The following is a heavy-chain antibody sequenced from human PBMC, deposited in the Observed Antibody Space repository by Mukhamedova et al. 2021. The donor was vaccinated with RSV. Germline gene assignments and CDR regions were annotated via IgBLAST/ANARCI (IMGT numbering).Heavy chain of an antibody. CDR3: ARFYCSTTSCSPFDI. J-gene: IGHJ3*02. V-gene: IGHV3-21*01. Sequence: MNWVRQAPGKGLEWVSSISSSSSSIYYADSVKGRFTISRDNAQNSLYLQMNSLRAEDTAVYYCARFYCSTTSCSPFDIWGQGTM. D-gene: IGHD2-2*01. CDR2: ISSSSSSI.